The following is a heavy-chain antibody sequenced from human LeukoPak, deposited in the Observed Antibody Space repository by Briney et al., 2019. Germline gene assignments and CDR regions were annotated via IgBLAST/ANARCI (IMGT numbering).Heavy chain of an antibody. J-gene: IGHJ4*02. V-gene: IGHV3-33*06. Sequence: GRSLRLSCAASGFTFSSYGMHWVRQAPGKGLDWVAVIWYDGSNKYYADSVKGRFTISRDNSKNTLYLQMNSLRAEDTPVYYCAKDRVLRGSGYYFDYWGQGTLVTVSS. D-gene: IGHD3-10*01. CDR1: GFTFSSYG. CDR2: IWYDGSNK. CDR3: AKDRVLRGSGYYFDY.